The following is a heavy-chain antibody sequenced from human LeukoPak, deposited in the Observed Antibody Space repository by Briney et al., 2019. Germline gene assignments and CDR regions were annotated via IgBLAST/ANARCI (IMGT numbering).Heavy chain of an antibody. CDR2: IYHSGST. CDR3: ARARYYDILTGPLLDY. J-gene: IGHJ4*02. CDR1: GGSISSSNW. V-gene: IGHV4-4*02. D-gene: IGHD3-9*01. Sequence: SETLSLTCAVSGGSISSSNWWSWVRQPPGKGLEWIGEIYHSGSTNYNPSLKSRVTISVDRSKNQFSLKLSSVTAADTAVYYCARARYYDILTGPLLDYWGQGTLVTVSS.